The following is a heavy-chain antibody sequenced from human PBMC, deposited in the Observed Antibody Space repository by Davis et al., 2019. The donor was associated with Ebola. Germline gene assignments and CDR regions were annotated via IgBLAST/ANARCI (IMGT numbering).Heavy chain of an antibody. D-gene: IGHD2-21*02. V-gene: IGHV3-7*01. CDR1: GFTFSSYW. CDR2: IKQDGSEK. Sequence: GESLKISCAASGFTFSSYWMSWVRQAPGKGLEWVANIKQDGSEKYYADSVKGRFTISRDNSKNSLYLQMNSLRAEDTAVYYCARDRRAGVSMTWGQGTLVTVSS. CDR3: ARDRRAGVSMT. J-gene: IGHJ4*02.